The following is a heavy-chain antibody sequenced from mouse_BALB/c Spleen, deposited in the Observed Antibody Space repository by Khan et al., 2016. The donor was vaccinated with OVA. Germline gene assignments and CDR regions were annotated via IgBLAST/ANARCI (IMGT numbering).Heavy chain of an antibody. CDR1: DYTFTSNT. V-gene: IGHV1-4*01. D-gene: IGHD1-2*01. J-gene: IGHJ4*01. Sequence: QVQLQQSGAEPARPGASVKMSCKASDYTFTSNTMHWVKQRPGQGLEWIGYINPSSGYTNYNQKFNDKATLTADKSSSTAYMQLSSLTSEDSAVYYCARRTTAYAMDYWGQGTSVTVSS. CDR3: ARRTTAYAMDY. CDR2: INPSSGYT.